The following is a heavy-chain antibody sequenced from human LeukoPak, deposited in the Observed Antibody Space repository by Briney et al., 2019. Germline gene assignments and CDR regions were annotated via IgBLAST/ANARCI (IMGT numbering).Heavy chain of an antibody. V-gene: IGHV4-30-2*01. CDR1: GGSISSGGYS. Sequence: PSQTLSLTCAVSGGSISSGGYSWSWIRQPPGKGLEWIGEINHSGSTNYNPSLKSRVTISVDTSKNQFSLKLSSVTAADTAVYYCARIDCSGGSCPNHDAFDIWGQGTMVTVSS. D-gene: IGHD2-15*01. CDR2: INHSGST. CDR3: ARIDCSGGSCPNHDAFDI. J-gene: IGHJ3*02.